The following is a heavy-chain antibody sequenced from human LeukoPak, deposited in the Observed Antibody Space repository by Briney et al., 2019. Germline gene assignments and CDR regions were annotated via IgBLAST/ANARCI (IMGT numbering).Heavy chain of an antibody. V-gene: IGHV4-59*01. CDR3: ARDQRMVYAPYYYYMDV. Sequence: SETLSLTCTVSGGSISSYYWSWIRQPPGKGLEWIGYIYYSGSTNYNPSLKSRVTISVDTSKNQFSLKLSSVTAADTAVYYCARDQRMVYAPYYYYMDVWGKGTTVTVSS. CDR1: GGSISSYY. CDR2: IYYSGST. D-gene: IGHD2-8*01. J-gene: IGHJ6*03.